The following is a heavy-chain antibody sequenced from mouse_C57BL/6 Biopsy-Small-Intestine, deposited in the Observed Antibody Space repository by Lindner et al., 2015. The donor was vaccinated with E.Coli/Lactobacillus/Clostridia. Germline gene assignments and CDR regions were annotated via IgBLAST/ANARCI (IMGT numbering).Heavy chain of an antibody. D-gene: IGHD2-1*01. CDR2: VYPADGDT. J-gene: IGHJ2*01. CDR3: SRGYYGIFDY. Sequence: VQLQESGPELVKPGTSVKISCKASGYNFTSYYIHWVKQRPGKGLEWIGRVYPADGDTNYNGNFKGKVTLTADISSSTAYMQLSSLTSEDSAVYFCSRGYYGIFDYWGQGTTLTVSS. V-gene: IGHV1-82*01. CDR1: GYNFTSYY.